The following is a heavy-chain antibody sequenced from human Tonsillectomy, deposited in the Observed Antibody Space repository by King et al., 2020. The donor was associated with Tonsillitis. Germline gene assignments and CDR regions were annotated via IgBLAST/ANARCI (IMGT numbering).Heavy chain of an antibody. CDR3: ASAYCGGDCYPDS. CDR2: ISSSSPI. Sequence: VQLVESGGGLVQPGGSLRLSCAASGFTFSTYSMHWVRQAPGKGLEWVSYISSSSPIYYADSVEGRFTISRDNAKNSLYLQMNSLRDEETAVYYCASAYCGGDCYPDSWGQGTLVTVSS. J-gene: IGHJ4*02. D-gene: IGHD2-21*02. CDR1: GFTFSTYS. V-gene: IGHV3-48*02.